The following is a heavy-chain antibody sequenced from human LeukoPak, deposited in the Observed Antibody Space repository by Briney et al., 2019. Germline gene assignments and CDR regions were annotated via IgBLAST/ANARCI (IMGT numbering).Heavy chain of an antibody. CDR2: INHSGST. V-gene: IGHV4-34*01. CDR3: ARGVSDQS. CDR1: GVSFNGYY. Sequence: SETLSLTCAVYGVSFNGYYWSWIRQFPGKGLEWIGEINHSGSTNYNPSLKSRVTISIDTSKNQFSLKLSSVTAADTAVYYCARGVSDQSWGQGTLVTVSS. J-gene: IGHJ5*02.